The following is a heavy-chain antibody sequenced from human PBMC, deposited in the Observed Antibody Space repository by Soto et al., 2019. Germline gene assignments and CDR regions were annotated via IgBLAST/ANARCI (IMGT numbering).Heavy chain of an antibody. Sequence: PSETLSLTCTVSGGSVSSGDYFWSWLRQSPGKRLEWIAYIYYSGSTNYNPSLKSRATISVDTSKSQVSLTLTSMTAADAALYYCARSPNYYYYRLDVSGQGTEATV. V-gene: IGHV4-61*08. J-gene: IGHJ6*02. D-gene: IGHD3-10*01. CDR3: ARSPNYYYYRLDV. CDR1: GGSVSSGDYF. CDR2: IYYSGST.